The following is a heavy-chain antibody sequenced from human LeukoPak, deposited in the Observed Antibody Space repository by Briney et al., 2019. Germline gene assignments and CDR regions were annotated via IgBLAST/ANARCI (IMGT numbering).Heavy chain of an antibody. V-gene: IGHV3-9*01. CDR2: ITWNNGFI. Sequence: GRSLRLSCAASGFTFDDYAMHWVRQAPGKGLEWVSGITWNNGFIEYADSVKGRFTISRDNAKNSLILQMNSLRPEDTALYYCAKVRSLSLAAPEPLDYWGQGTLVTVSS. CDR3: AKVRSLSLAAPEPLDY. D-gene: IGHD6-6*01. J-gene: IGHJ4*02. CDR1: GFTFDDYA.